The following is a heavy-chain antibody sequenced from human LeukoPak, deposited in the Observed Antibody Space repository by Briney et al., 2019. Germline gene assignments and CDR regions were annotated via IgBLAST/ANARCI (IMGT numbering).Heavy chain of an antibody. V-gene: IGHV5-51*01. J-gene: IGHJ2*01. CDR1: GYNFPNYW. Sequence: GESLKISCKGSGYNFPNYWIGWVRQMPGKGLEWMGIIYPGDSDIRYSPSFQGQVTISADKSISTAYLQWSSLKASDTAMYYCARRGYYGSGSTLWYFDLWGRGTLVTVSS. D-gene: IGHD3-10*01. CDR2: IYPGDSDI. CDR3: ARRGYYGSGSTLWYFDL.